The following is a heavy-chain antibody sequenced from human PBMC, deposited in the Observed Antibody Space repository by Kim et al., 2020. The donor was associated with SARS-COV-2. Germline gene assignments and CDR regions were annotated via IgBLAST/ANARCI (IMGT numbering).Heavy chain of an antibody. D-gene: IGHD3-22*01. CDR2: IYPGDSDT. CDR3: ARHGLVVDGENWFDP. V-gene: IGHV5-51*01. CDR1: GYSFTSYW. Sequence: GASLKISCKGSGYSFTSYWIGWVRQMPGKGLEWMGIIYPGDSDTRYSPSFQGQVTISADKSISTAYLQWSSLKASDTAMYYCARHGLVVDGENWFDPWGQGTLVTVSS. J-gene: IGHJ5*02.